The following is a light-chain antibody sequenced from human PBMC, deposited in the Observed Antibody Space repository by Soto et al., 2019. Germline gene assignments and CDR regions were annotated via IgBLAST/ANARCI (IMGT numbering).Light chain of an antibody. CDR1: QSVGTF. CDR3: QQRGT. V-gene: IGKV3-11*01. Sequence: ESVLTQYPPTISLSPGERATLSCRASQSVGTFFAWYQQKPGQAPRLLIYYISTRATGIPARFSGSGSGTDFTLTISSLEPEDFAVYYCQQRGTFGGGTKVAIK. CDR2: YIS. J-gene: IGKJ4*01.